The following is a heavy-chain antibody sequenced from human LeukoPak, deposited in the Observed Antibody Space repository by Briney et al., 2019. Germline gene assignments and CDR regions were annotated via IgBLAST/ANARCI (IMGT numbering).Heavy chain of an antibody. Sequence: GGSLRLSCAASGFTFSNSVMSWVRQAPGKGLEWVSLISGSGDNIYYVDSVKGRFTISRDNSKNTLYLQMNSLRAEDTAVYYCATDRNSGKYYDYWGQGTLVTVSS. J-gene: IGHJ4*02. CDR2: ISGSGDNI. CDR3: ATDRNSGKYYDY. CDR1: GFTFSNSV. D-gene: IGHD1-26*01. V-gene: IGHV3-23*01.